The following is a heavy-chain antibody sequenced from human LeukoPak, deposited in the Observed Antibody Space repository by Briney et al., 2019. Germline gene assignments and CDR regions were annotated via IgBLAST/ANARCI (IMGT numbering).Heavy chain of an antibody. J-gene: IGHJ4*02. Sequence: SETLSLTCTVSGGSISSYYWSWIRQSPGKGVEWIGYIYYSGITNYSPSLKSRITVSIDTSKNQFSLKLSSVTAADTAVYYCARVSLGYRYGNFDSWGQGTLVTVSS. V-gene: IGHV4-59*01. CDR3: ARVSLGYRYGNFDS. CDR1: GGSISSYY. D-gene: IGHD5-18*01. CDR2: IYYSGIT.